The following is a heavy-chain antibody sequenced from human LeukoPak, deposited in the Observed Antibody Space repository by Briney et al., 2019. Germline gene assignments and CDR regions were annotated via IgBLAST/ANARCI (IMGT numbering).Heavy chain of an antibody. Sequence: ASVKVSCKASVNDFSDFYFNWVRQAPGRGLEWVGWINPHSRATHYAQRFRGRVTMEASITTAYMELDSLTSDDTAVYYCVTTSVTHTRDPWGQGTLVTVSS. CDR2: INPHSRAT. D-gene: IGHD5/OR15-5a*01. CDR3: VTTSVTHTRDP. V-gene: IGHV1-2*02. CDR1: VNDFSDFY. J-gene: IGHJ5*02.